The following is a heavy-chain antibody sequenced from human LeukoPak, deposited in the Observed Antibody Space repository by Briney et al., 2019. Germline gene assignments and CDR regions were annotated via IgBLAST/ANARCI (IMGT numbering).Heavy chain of an antibody. CDR2: IYYSGST. CDR3: ARHSKYYYDSSGSYVGYFQH. D-gene: IGHD3-22*01. J-gene: IGHJ1*01. V-gene: IGHV4-59*08. CDR1: GGSISVYY. Sequence: SETLSLTCTVSGGSISVYYWSWIRQPPGKGLEWIGCIYYSGSTNYNPSLESRVTISVDTSKNQFSLKLSSVTAADTAVYYCARHSKYYYDSSGSYVGYFQHWGQGTLVTVSS.